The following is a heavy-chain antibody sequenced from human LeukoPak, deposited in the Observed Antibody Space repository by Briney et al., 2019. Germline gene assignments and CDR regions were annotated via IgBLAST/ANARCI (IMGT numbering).Heavy chain of an antibody. D-gene: IGHD2-2*01. Sequence: SETLSLTCTVSGGSISSSSYYWGWIRQPPGKGLEWIGSIYYSGSTYYNPSPKSRVTISVDTSKNQFSLKLSSVTAADTAVYYCARGPIPPGFRYYYYYMDVWGKGTTVTVSS. J-gene: IGHJ6*03. CDR2: IYYSGST. CDR1: GGSISSSSYY. CDR3: ARGPIPPGFRYYYYYMDV. V-gene: IGHV4-39*07.